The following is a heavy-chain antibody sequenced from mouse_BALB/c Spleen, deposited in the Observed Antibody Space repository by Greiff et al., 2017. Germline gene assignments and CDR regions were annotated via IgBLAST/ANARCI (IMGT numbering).Heavy chain of an antibody. Sequence: EVKLVESGGGLVKPGGSLKLSCAASGFTFSSYAMSWVRQTPEKRLEWVASISSGGSTYYPDSVKGRFTISRDNARNILYLQMSSLRSEDTAMYYCARDYGYDAMDYWGQGTSVTVSS. J-gene: IGHJ4*01. V-gene: IGHV5-6-5*01. CDR2: ISSGGST. CDR3: ARDYGYDAMDY. D-gene: IGHD1-2*01. CDR1: GFTFSSYA.